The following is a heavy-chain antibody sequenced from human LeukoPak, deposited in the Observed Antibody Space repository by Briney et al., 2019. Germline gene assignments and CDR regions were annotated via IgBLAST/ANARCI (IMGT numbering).Heavy chain of an antibody. CDR1: GGTFSSYA. CDR3: VSGNDFWSGYPLYYYYMDV. CDR2: IIPIFGTA. D-gene: IGHD3-3*01. Sequence: SVKVSCKASGGTFSSYAISWVRQAPGQGLEWMGGIIPIFGTANYAQKFQGRVTITADESTSTAYMELSSLRSEDTAVYYCVSGNDFWSGYPLYYYYMDVWGKGTTVTVSS. V-gene: IGHV1-69*13. J-gene: IGHJ6*03.